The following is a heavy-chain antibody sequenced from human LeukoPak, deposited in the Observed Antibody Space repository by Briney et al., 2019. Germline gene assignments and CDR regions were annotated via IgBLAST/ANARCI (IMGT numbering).Heavy chain of an antibody. D-gene: IGHD3-22*01. CDR3: ARGLGPRHDSSGYYDY. J-gene: IGHJ4*02. CDR2: INPNSGGT. V-gene: IGHV1-2*02. CDR1: GYTFTGYY. Sequence: GASVKVSCKASGYTFTGYYMHWVRQAPGQGLEWMGWINPNSGGTNYAQKFQGRVTMTRDTSISTAYMELSRLRSDDTAVYYCARGLGPRHDSSGYYDYWGQGTLVTVSS.